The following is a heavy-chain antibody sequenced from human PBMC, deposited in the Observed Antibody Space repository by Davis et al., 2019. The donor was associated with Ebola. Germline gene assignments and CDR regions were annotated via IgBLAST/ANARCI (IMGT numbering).Heavy chain of an antibody. CDR1: GYTFTSYG. CDR2: IIPIFGTA. D-gene: IGHD1-7*01. Sequence: SVKVSCKASGYTFTSYGISWVRQAPGQGLEWMGEIIPIFGTANYAQKFQGRVTITADESTSTAYMELSSLRSEDTAVYYCARDTQLLHWGQGTLVTVSS. J-gene: IGHJ4*02. V-gene: IGHV1-69*13. CDR3: ARDTQLLH.